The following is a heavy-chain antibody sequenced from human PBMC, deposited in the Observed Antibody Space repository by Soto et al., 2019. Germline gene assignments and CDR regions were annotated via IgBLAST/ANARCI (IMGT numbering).Heavy chain of an antibody. CDR1: GFIADDYA. CDR3: VTDMKWGGMTTIHYFDS. V-gene: IGHV3-9*02. CDR2: ISSNSATI. Sequence: EVQLVESGGGLVQPGRSLRLSCVASGFIADDYAMHWVRQAPGKGLEWVSGISSNSATIKYADSVKGRFTISRDNAKNSLFLQMNSLRPEDTAFYYCVTDMKWGGMTTIHYFDSWGQGTLVTVSS. D-gene: IGHD4-17*01. J-gene: IGHJ4*02.